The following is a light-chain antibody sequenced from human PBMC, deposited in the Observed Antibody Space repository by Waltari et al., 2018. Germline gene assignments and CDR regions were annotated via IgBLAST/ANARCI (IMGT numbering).Light chain of an antibody. CDR3: QHYNNYFPLP. CDR2: KES. V-gene: IGKV1-5*03. Sequence: DIQRTQSPSTLSASVGDRVTITCRASQSINMWVARYQQKPGKATKLMIYKESNLESGVPSRFSASVSATDFTLTISSLQPDDFATYYCQHYNNYFPLPFGGGTTVEVK. CDR1: QSINMW. J-gene: IGKJ4*01.